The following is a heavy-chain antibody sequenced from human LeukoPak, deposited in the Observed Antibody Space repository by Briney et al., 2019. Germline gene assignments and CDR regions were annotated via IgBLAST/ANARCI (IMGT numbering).Heavy chain of an antibody. D-gene: IGHD2-2*01. V-gene: IGHV1-69*05. Sequence: SVKVSCKASGGTFSSYAISWVRQAPGQGLEWMGGIIPFFGTANYAQKFQGRVTITTDESTSTAYMELSSLRSEDTAVYYCARGIEVPAARDYYYYYMDVWGKGTTVTASS. J-gene: IGHJ6*03. CDR3: ARGIEVPAARDYYYYYMDV. CDR1: GGTFSSYA. CDR2: IIPFFGTA.